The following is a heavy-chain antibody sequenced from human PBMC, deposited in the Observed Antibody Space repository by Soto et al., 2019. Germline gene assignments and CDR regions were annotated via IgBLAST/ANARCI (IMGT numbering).Heavy chain of an antibody. J-gene: IGHJ6*02. CDR2: IWYDGSNK. V-gene: IGHV3-33*01. CDR3: ASGTTVTQYYYYGMDV. Sequence: GVSLRLSCAASGFTFSSYGMHWVRQAPGKGLEWVAVIWYDGSNKYYADSVKGRFTISRDNSKNTLYLQMNSLRAEDTAVYYCASGTTVTQYYYYGMDVWGQGTTVTVSS. D-gene: IGHD4-17*01. CDR1: GFTFSSYG.